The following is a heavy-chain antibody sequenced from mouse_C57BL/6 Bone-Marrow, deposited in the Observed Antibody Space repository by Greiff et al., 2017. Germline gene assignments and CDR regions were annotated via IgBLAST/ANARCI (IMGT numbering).Heavy chain of an antibody. D-gene: IGHD1-1*01. CDR2: INPYNGGT. CDR3: ADGSSPYDFDY. J-gene: IGHJ2*01. Sequence: VQLKESGPVLVKPGASVKMSCKASGYTFTDYYMHWVKQSHGQSLEWIGVINPYNGGTSYNQKFKGKATLTVDKSSSTAYMELNSLTSEDSAVYYCADGSSPYDFDYWGQGTTLTVSS. CDR1: GYTFTDYY. V-gene: IGHV1-19*01.